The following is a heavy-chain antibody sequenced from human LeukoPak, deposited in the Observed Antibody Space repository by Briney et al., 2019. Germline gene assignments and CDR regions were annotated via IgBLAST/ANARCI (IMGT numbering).Heavy chain of an antibody. CDR2: IYTSGST. J-gene: IGHJ4*02. V-gene: IGHV4-4*07. CDR1: GGSIGSYY. D-gene: IGHD6-19*01. Sequence: PSETLSLTCTVSGGSIGSYYWSWIRQPAGKGLEWIGRIYTSGSTNYNPSLKSRVTMSVDTSKNQFSLKLSSVTAADTAVYYCARDRGSSGWYGVYYFDYWGQGTLVTVSS. CDR3: ARDRGSSGWYGVYYFDY.